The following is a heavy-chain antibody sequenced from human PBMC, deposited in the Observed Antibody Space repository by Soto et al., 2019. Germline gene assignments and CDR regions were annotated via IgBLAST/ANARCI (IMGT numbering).Heavy chain of an antibody. CDR2: INPSGGST. D-gene: IGHD3-10*01. J-gene: IGHJ3*02. CDR1: GYTFTSYY. Sequence: ASVKVSCKASGYTFTSYYMHWVRQAPGQGLEWMGIINPSGGSTNYAQKLQGRVTMTTDTSTSTAYMELRSLRSDDTAVYYCAREGPREILWFGEFLGPDAFDIWGQGTMVTVSS. V-gene: IGHV1-46*01. CDR3: AREGPREILWFGEFLGPDAFDI.